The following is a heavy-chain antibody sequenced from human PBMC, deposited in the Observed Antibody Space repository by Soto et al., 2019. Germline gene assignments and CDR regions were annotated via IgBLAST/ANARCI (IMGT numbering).Heavy chain of an antibody. CDR2: TYYRSKWYN. J-gene: IGHJ6*02. CDR3: ARDQQRVSQNYYYSFGMDV. V-gene: IGHV6-1*01. D-gene: IGHD6-13*01. Sequence: SQTLSITGAICGGRVSSNSAAWNWIRQSPSRGLEWMGRTYYRSKWYNDYAVSVKSRITINPDTSKNQFSLQLNSVTPEDTAVYYCARDQQRVSQNYYYSFGMDVWGQGTTVTVSS. CDR1: GGRVSSNSAA.